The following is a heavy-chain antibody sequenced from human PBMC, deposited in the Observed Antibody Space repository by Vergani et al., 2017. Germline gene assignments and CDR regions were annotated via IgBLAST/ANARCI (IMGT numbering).Heavy chain of an antibody. CDR3: ARDGYGDYAKYYYYGMDV. V-gene: IGHV1-2*02. Sequence: QVQLVQSGAEVKKPGASVKVSCKASGYTFTGSYMHWVRQAPGQGLEWMGWINPNSGGTNYAQKFQGRVTMTRDTSISTAYMELSRLRSDDTAVYYCARDGYGDYAKYYYYGMDVWGQGTTVTVSS. CDR2: INPNSGGT. D-gene: IGHD4-17*01. J-gene: IGHJ6*02. CDR1: GYTFTGSY.